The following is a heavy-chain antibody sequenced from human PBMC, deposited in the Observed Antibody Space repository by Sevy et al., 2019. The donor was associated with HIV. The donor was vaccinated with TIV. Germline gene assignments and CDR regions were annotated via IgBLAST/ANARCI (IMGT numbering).Heavy chain of an antibody. J-gene: IGHJ4*02. V-gene: IGHV1-58*01. D-gene: IGHD6-6*01. CDR3: AAGQSIAALEGSFDY. CDR1: GFTFTSSA. CDR2: KVVGSGNT. Sequence: ASVKVSCKASGFTFTSSAVQWVRQARGQRLEWIGWKVVGSGNTNYAQKFQERVTITREMSTSTAYMELSSLRSEDTAVDYCAAGQSIAALEGSFDYWGQGTLVTVSS.